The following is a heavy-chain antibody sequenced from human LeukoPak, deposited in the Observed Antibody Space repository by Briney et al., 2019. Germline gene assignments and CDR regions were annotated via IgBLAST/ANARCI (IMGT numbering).Heavy chain of an antibody. J-gene: IGHJ4*02. Sequence: GGSLRLSCADSGFTFSSYWMSWVRQAPGKGLEWEANIKQDGSEKYYVDSVKGRFTISRDNAKNSLYLQMNSLRAEDTAVYYCAKDSRSDRWTGYCSGGSCSRRGGNYFDYWGQGTLVTVSS. D-gene: IGHD2-15*01. V-gene: IGHV3-7*01. CDR1: GFTFSSYW. CDR3: AKDSRSDRWTGYCSGGSCSRRGGNYFDY. CDR2: IKQDGSEK.